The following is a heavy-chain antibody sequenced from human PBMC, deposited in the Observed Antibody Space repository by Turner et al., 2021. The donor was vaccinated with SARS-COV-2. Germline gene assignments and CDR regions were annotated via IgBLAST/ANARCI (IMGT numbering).Heavy chain of an antibody. V-gene: IGHV4-31*03. Sequence: QVQLQESGPGLVKPSQTLSLTCPVSGGSISSGGYYWSWIRQHPGKGLEWIGYIYYSGSTYYNPSLKSRVTISVDTSKNQFSLKLSSVTAADTAVYYCATVFAVAGLSYNMDVWGQGTTVTVSS. CDR2: IYYSGST. D-gene: IGHD6-19*01. J-gene: IGHJ6*02. CDR3: ATVFAVAGLSYNMDV. CDR1: GGSISSGGYY.